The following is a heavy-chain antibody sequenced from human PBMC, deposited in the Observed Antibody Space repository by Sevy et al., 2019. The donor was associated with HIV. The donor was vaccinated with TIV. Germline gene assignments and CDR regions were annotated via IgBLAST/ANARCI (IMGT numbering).Heavy chain of an antibody. CDR3: AKDRVSGTYYTGDFDY. Sequence: GGSLRLSCAASGFTFSIYAMSGVRQAPRKGLEWVSVISITGGSTYYADSVKGRFTISRDNSNNTLYLQMNTLRAEDTAVYYCAKDRVSGTYYTGDFDYWGQGTLVTVSS. CDR2: ISITGGST. J-gene: IGHJ4*02. D-gene: IGHD3-10*01. CDR1: GFTFSIYA. V-gene: IGHV3-23*01.